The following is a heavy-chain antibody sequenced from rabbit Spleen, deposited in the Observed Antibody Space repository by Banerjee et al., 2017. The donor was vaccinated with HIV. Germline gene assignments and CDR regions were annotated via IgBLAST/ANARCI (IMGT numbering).Heavy chain of an antibody. CDR1: GFSFSSTYD. Sequence: QSLEESGGDLVKPGASLTLTCTASGFSFSSTYDMCWFRQAPGKGPEWIACIRIGSGGNTYYATWARGRFTISKISSTTVTLQMTSLPVADTATFFCARDAGRGPYIDGYFDLWGQGTLVTVS. CDR2: IRIGSGGNT. V-gene: IGHV1S40*01. CDR3: ARDAGRGPYIDGYFDL. D-gene: IGHD8-1*01. J-gene: IGHJ4*01.